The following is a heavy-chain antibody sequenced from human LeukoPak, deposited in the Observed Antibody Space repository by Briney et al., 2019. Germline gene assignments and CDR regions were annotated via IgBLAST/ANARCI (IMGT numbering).Heavy chain of an antibody. Sequence: SETLSLTCTVSGDSISSGDYYWSWIRQPPGKGLEWIGYIYYSGSTNYNPSLKSRVTISVDTSKNQFSLKLSSVTAADTAVYYCARGRLWYDYWGQGTLVTVSS. CDR1: GDSISSGDYY. CDR2: IYYSGST. J-gene: IGHJ4*02. V-gene: IGHV4-61*08. CDR3: ARGRLWYDY. D-gene: IGHD5-18*01.